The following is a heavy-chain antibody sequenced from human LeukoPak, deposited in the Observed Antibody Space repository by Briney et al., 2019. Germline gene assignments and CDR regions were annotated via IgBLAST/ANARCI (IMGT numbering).Heavy chain of an antibody. J-gene: IGHJ3*02. V-gene: IGHV1-2*02. CDR1: GYTFTGYY. CDR3: AREMVLAVGATGAFDI. CDR2: INPNSGGT. D-gene: IGHD1-26*01. Sequence: ASVKVSCKASGYTFTGYYMHWVRQAPGQGLEWMGWINPNSGGTNYAQKFQGRVTMTRDTSISTAYMELSRLRSDDTAVYYCAREMVLAVGATGAFDIWGQGTMVTVSS.